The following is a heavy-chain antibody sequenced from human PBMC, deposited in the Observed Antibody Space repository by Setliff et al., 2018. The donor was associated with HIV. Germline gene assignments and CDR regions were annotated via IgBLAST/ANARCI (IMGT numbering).Heavy chain of an antibody. J-gene: IGHJ5*02. CDR1: GGSASNSRYY. CDR2: IHYNEKT. CDR3: ARILVAAAGTGFDP. Sequence: PSETLSLTCTVSGGSASNSRYYWAWIRQPPGKGLEYIGSIHYNEKTYYNPSLKSRVTISIDTSKNQFSLKVSSVTAADTAVYYCARILVAAAGTGFDPWGQGILVTVSS. V-gene: IGHV4-39*07. D-gene: IGHD6-13*01.